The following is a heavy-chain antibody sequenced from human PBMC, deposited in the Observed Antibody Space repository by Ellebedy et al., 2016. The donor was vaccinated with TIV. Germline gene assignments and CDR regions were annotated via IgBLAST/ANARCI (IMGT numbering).Heavy chain of an antibody. J-gene: IGHJ4*02. V-gene: IGHV4-59*01. D-gene: IGHD3-3*01. Sequence: SETLSLTXTVSGGSISSYYWSWIRQSPGKGLEWIGYIHDSGSTNYNPSLESRVTMSVDTSNNHFSLKLSSVTAADTAIYYCATVGRSGRPGSGYWGQGTLVTVSS. CDR3: ATVGRSGRPGSGY. CDR1: GGSISSYY. CDR2: IHDSGST.